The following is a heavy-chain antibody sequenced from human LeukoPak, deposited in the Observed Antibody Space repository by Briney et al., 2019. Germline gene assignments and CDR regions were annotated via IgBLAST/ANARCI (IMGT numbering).Heavy chain of an antibody. Sequence: GSLRLSCAASGFTFSSYAMSWVRQAPGKGLEWVSAISGSGGSTCYADSVKGRFTISRDNSKNTLYLQMNSLRAEDTAVYYCAKSATILVVTAIFDYWGQGTLVTVSS. CDR3: AKSATILVVTAIFDY. V-gene: IGHV3-23*01. CDR2: ISGSGGST. CDR1: GFTFSSYA. J-gene: IGHJ4*02. D-gene: IGHD2-21*02.